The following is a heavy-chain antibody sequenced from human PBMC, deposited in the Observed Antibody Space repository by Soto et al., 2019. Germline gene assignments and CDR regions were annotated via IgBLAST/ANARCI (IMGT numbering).Heavy chain of an antibody. CDR1: GFTFSSYA. D-gene: IGHD3-3*01. Sequence: GGSLRLSCAASGFTFSSYAMSWVRQAPGKGLEWVSAISGSGGSTYYADSVKGRFTISRDNSKNTLYLQMNSLRAEDTAVYYCAKVSGGRSAFWSGYRAFDYWGQGTLVTVSS. V-gene: IGHV3-23*01. J-gene: IGHJ4*02. CDR2: ISGSGGST. CDR3: AKVSGGRSAFWSGYRAFDY.